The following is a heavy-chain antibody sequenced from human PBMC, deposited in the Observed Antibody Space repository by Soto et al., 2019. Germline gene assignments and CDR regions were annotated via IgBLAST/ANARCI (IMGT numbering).Heavy chain of an antibody. CDR2: IYYSGST. CDR1: GGSISSSSYY. J-gene: IGHJ4*02. Sequence: SETLSLTCTVSGGSISSSSYYWGWIRQPPGKGLEWIGSIYYSGSTYYNPSLKSRVTISVDTSKNQFSLKLSSVTAADTAVYYCARVCSGGSCYFFDYWGQGTLVTVSS. V-gene: IGHV4-39*07. D-gene: IGHD2-15*01. CDR3: ARVCSGGSCYFFDY.